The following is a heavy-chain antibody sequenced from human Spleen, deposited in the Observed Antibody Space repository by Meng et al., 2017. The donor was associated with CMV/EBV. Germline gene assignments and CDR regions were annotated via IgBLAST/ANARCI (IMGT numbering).Heavy chain of an antibody. CDR2: ISYDGSNK. J-gene: IGHJ6*02. V-gene: IGHV3-30-3*01. Sequence: GESLKISCAASGFTFSSYAMHWVRQAPGKGLEWVAVISYDGSNKYYADSVKGRFTISRDNSNNTLLLQMNSLRAEDTAVYYCARDRLPYYNFWSGHYYYYYYGMDVWGQGTAVTVSS. D-gene: IGHD3-3*01. CDR3: ARDRLPYYNFWSGHYYYYYYGMDV. CDR1: GFTFSSYA.